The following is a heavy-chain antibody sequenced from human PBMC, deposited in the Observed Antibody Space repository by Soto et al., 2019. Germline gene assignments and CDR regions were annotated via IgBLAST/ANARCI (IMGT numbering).Heavy chain of an antibody. Sequence: GGSLRLSCAASGFTFSTFGMHWVRQAPGKELEWVAVISSDGSIKYYGDSVKGRFTISRDNSKNTLYLQMDSLRAEDTAVYYCAKSSVWYPYFDSWGQGSLVTVSS. CDR2: ISSDGSIK. CDR3: AKSSVWYPYFDS. J-gene: IGHJ4*02. D-gene: IGHD6-13*01. V-gene: IGHV3-30*18. CDR1: GFTFSTFG.